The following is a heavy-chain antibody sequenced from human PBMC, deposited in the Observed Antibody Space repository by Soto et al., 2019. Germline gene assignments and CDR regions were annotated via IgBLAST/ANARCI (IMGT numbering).Heavy chain of an antibody. Sequence: SETLSLTCTVSGGSISTYFWIWVRQSPGKGLGWLGYIFYSDNTNYNPSLESRLSISVDTSKNQISLTLNSATAADTAVYYCARAGETYYDFWSGFSPIDYWGPGTLVTVSS. CDR2: IFYSDNT. D-gene: IGHD3-3*01. CDR1: GGSISTYF. J-gene: IGHJ4*02. CDR3: ARAGETYYDFWSGFSPIDY. V-gene: IGHV4-59*01.